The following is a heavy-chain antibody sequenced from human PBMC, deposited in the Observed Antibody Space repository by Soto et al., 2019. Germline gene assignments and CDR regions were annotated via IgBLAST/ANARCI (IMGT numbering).Heavy chain of an antibody. CDR3: AKDRFLEWSTYYYYYGMDV. CDR1: GFTFSSYG. D-gene: IGHD3-3*01. V-gene: IGHV3-30*18. J-gene: IGHJ6*02. Sequence: QVQLVESGGGVVQPGRSLRLSCAASGFTFSSYGMHWVRQAPGKGLEWVAVISYDGSNKYYADSVKGRFTISRDNSKNTRYLQMNSLRAEDTVVYYCAKDRFLEWSTYYYYYGMDVWGQGTTGTVSS. CDR2: ISYDGSNK.